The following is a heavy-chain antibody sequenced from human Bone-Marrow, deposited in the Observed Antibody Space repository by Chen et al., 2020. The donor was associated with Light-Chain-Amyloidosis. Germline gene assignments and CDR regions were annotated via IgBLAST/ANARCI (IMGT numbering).Heavy chain of an antibody. CDR1: GFSFSNAW. V-gene: IGHV3-15*01. Sequence: EVRLVESGGGVVKPGGSLRLSCEASGFSFSNAWVTWVRQAPGKGLEWLGRIKRGRDGGTTAFAASVQGRFGISRDQTRNTVYLQMSSLKSDDTAIYYCASDGGLVVVEAAVWGQGTQVTVSS. CDR3: ASDGGLVVVEAAV. CDR2: IKRGRDGGTT. D-gene: IGHD2-21*01. J-gene: IGHJ4*02.